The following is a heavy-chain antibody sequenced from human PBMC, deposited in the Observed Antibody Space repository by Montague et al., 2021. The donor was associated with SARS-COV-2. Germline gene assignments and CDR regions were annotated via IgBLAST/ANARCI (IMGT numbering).Heavy chain of an antibody. Sequence: TLSLTCTVSGGSISSGGYYWSWIRQHPGKGLEWIGYIYYSGSTYYNPSLKSRVTISVDTSKSQFSLKLSSVTAADTAVYYCARAFVVVIAIDAFDIWGQGTMVTVSS. CDR2: IYYSGST. CDR1: GGSISSGGYY. CDR3: ARAFVVVIAIDAFDI. D-gene: IGHD2-21*01. J-gene: IGHJ3*02. V-gene: IGHV4-31*03.